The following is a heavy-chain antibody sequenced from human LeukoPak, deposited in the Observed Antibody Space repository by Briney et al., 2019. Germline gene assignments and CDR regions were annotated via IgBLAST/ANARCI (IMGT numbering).Heavy chain of an antibody. CDR3: ARARSRLEGYYYMDV. Sequence: SVKVPCKASGGTFSSYAISWVRQAPGQGLEWMGGIIPIFGTANYAQKFQGRVTITTDESTSTAYMELSSLRSEDTAVYYCARARSRLEGYYYMDVWGKGTTVTVSS. V-gene: IGHV1-69*05. D-gene: IGHD3-3*01. CDR1: GGTFSSYA. J-gene: IGHJ6*03. CDR2: IIPIFGTA.